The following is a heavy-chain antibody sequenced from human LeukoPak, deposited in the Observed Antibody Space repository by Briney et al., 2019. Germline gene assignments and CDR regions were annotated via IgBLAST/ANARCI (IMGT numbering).Heavy chain of an antibody. V-gene: IGHV3-21*01. Sequence: GGSLRLSCAASGFTFSSYSMNWVRQAPGKGLEWVSSISSSSSYIYYADSVEGRFTISRDNAKNSLYLQMNSLRAEDTAVYYCAREGGYYHNWFDPWGQGTLVTVSS. D-gene: IGHD3-22*01. CDR2: ISSSSSYI. CDR1: GFTFSSYS. CDR3: AREGGYYHNWFDP. J-gene: IGHJ5*02.